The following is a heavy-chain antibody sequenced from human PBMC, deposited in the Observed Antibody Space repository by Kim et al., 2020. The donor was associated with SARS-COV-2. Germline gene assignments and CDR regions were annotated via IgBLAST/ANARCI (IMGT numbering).Heavy chain of an antibody. CDR1: GYTFTSYG. CDR3: ARDTLWELRGGNNWFDP. D-gene: IGHD1-26*01. V-gene: IGHV1-18*01. J-gene: IGHJ5*02. CDR2: ISAYNGNT. Sequence: ASVKVSCKASGYTFTSYGISWVRQAPGQGLEWMGWISAYNGNTNYAQKLQGRVTMTTDTSTSTAYMELRSLRSDDTAVYYCARDTLWELRGGNNWFDPWGQGTLVTVSS.